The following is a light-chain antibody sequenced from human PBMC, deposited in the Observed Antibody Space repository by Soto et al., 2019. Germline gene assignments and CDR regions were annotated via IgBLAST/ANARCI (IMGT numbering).Light chain of an antibody. CDR2: DVS. Sequence: QSALTQPASVSGSPGQSITISCTGTSSDVGGYKYVSWYQQHPGKAPKLMIYDVSYRPSGVSNRFSGSKSGTTASLTISGLQAEDEADYYCSSFTTSRSLVFGGGTKLTVL. V-gene: IGLV2-14*03. CDR1: SSDVGGYKY. J-gene: IGLJ2*01. CDR3: SSFTTSRSLV.